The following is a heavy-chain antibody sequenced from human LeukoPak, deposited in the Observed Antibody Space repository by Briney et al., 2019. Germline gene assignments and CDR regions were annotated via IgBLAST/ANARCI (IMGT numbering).Heavy chain of an antibody. Sequence: GGSLRLSCAASGFTFSSYAMSWARQAPGKGLEWVSAISGSGGSTYYADSVKGRFTISRDNSKNTLYLKMDSLRAEDTAVYYCAKDWEVLLWFGEFSYFDYWGQGTLVTVSS. CDR3: AKDWEVLLWFGEFSYFDY. V-gene: IGHV3-23*01. CDR2: ISGSGGST. J-gene: IGHJ4*02. CDR1: GFTFSSYA. D-gene: IGHD3-10*01.